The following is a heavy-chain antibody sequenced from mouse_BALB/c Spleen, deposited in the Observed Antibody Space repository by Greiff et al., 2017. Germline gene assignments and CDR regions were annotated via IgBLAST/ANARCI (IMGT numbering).Heavy chain of an antibody. J-gene: IGHJ4*01. CDR3: ARDPITTVVADYAMDY. CDR2: ISYDGSN. Sequence: ESGPGLVKPSQSLSLTCSVTGYSITSGYYWNWIRQFPGNKLEWMGYISYDGSNNYNPSLKNRISITRDTSKNQFFLKLNSVTTEDTATYYCARDPITTVVADYAMDYWGQGTSVTVSS. D-gene: IGHD1-1*01. V-gene: IGHV3-6*02. CDR1: GYSITSGYY.